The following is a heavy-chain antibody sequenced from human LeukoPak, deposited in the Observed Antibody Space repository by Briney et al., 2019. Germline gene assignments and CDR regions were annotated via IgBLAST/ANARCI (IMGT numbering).Heavy chain of an antibody. CDR1: GGSISSYY. D-gene: IGHD6-19*01. Sequence: SETLSLTCTVSGGSISSYYWSWIRQPAGKGLEWIGRIYTSGSTNYNPSLKSQVTMSVDTSKNQFSLKLSSVTAADTAVYYCARARSQWLAYYFDYWGQGTLVTVSS. CDR2: IYTSGST. V-gene: IGHV4-4*07. J-gene: IGHJ4*02. CDR3: ARARSQWLAYYFDY.